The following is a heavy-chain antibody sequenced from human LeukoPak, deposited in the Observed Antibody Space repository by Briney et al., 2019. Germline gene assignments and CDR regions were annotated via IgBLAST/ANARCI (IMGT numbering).Heavy chain of an antibody. CDR2: ISISSSNI. CDR3: ARDGGSSPGYYYYYMDV. Sequence: GGSLRLSCAASGFRVSGYDLNWIRQAPGKGLEWIAYISISSSNIHYADSVRGRFTISRDNANNSLYLQLSSLRVEDTAVYYCARDGGSSPGYYYYYMDVWGQGSTVTVSS. CDR1: GFRVSGYD. V-gene: IGHV3-11*06. D-gene: IGHD6-6*01. J-gene: IGHJ6*03.